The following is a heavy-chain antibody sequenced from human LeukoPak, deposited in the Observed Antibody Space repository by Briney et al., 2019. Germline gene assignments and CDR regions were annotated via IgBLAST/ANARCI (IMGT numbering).Heavy chain of an antibody. CDR2: IRSKAYGGTT. CDR3: TREEAAALNSCYYYYMDV. J-gene: IGHJ6*03. V-gene: IGHV3-49*03. Sequence: GGSLRLSCTASGFTFGDYAMSWFRQAPGKGLEWVGFIRSKAYGGTTEYAASVKGRFTISRDDSKSIAYLQMNSLKTEDTAVYYCTREEAAALNSCYYYYMDVWGKGTTVTVSS. CDR1: GFTFGDYA. D-gene: IGHD6-13*01.